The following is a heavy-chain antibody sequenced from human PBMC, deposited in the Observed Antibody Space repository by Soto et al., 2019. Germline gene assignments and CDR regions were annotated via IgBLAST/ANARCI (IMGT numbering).Heavy chain of an antibody. D-gene: IGHD3-3*01. CDR3: ARWWSGSRQGFDP. CDR2: IYYSGST. CDR1: GGSLSSGDYY. V-gene: IGHV4-31*03. Sequence: VQLQESGPGLVKPSQTLSLTCTVSGGSLSSGDYYWSWIRQHPGKGLEWIGYIYYSGSTYYNPCLKSRVTIAVDTSKNQFSLKLSSVTAADTAVYYCARWWSGSRQGFDPWGQGTLVTVSS. J-gene: IGHJ5*02.